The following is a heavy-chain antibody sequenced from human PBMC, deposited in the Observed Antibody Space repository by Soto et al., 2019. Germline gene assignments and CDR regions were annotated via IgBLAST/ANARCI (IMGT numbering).Heavy chain of an antibody. CDR2: IKQDGSEK. J-gene: IGHJ6*03. CDR3: ARCGFGEFNYYYYMDV. V-gene: IGHV3-7*01. CDR1: GFTFSSYW. Sequence: GGSLRLSCAASGFTFSSYWMSWVRQAPGKGLEWVANIKQDGSEKYYVDSVKGRFTISRDNAKNSLYLQMNSLRAEDTAVYYCARCGFGEFNYYYYMDVWGKGTTVTVSS. D-gene: IGHD3-10*01.